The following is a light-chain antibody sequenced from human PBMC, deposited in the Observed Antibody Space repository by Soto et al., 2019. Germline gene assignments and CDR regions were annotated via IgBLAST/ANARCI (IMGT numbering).Light chain of an antibody. CDR1: HCISHL. CDR2: DAY. Sequence: DIQMTQSPSSLSASVGDRVTITCQAIHCISHLLNWYQQKPGKAPKLLIFDAYKLETGVTSRFSGSGSGTDFTFTISSLQPEDIATYYCQQYDSVPPLTFGQGTRLEIK. CDR3: QQYDSVPPLT. J-gene: IGKJ5*01. V-gene: IGKV1-33*01.